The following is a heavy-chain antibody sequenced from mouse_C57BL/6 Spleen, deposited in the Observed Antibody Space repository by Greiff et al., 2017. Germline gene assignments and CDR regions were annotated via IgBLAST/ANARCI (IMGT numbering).Heavy chain of an antibody. Sequence: VQLQQSGAELVRPGAPVKLSCTVSGFNIKDDYMHWVKQRPEQGLEWIGWIDPENGDTEYASKLQGKAPIAADTSSSNACLQLSSLTSEDTAVYYGTTRGVYFDCWGKGTTLTVSS. CDR1: GFNIKDDY. CDR2: IDPENGDT. V-gene: IGHV14-4*01. CDR3: TTRGVYFDC. J-gene: IGHJ2*01.